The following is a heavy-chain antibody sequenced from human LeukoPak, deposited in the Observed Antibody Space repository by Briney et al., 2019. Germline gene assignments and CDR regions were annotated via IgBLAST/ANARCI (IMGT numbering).Heavy chain of an antibody. Sequence: GRSLRLSCAASGFTFSSSGMHWVRQAPGKGLEWVSAISGSGGSTYYADSVKGRFTISRDNSKNTLYLQMNSLRAEDTAVYYCAKYRITMIVVGGAFDIWGQGTMVTVSS. CDR2: ISGSGGST. J-gene: IGHJ3*02. V-gene: IGHV3-23*01. D-gene: IGHD3-22*01. CDR3: AKYRITMIVVGGAFDI. CDR1: GFTFSSSG.